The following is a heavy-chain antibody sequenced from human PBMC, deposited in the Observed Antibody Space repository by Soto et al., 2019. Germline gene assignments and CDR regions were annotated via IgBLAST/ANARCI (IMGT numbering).Heavy chain of an antibody. CDR1: GFTFRTYS. CDR3: ARVRDSGDDGCFYNGMNV. V-gene: IGHV3-48*02. CDR2: ISGRSRTI. J-gene: IGHJ6*02. Sequence: EVQLVESGGSLVQPGGSLRLSCAASGFTFRTYSMNWVRQAPGKGLEWVAYISGRSRTIYYADSLKGRFTISRDNAKNSLYLQMDSLRDEDTAVYYCARVRDSGDDGCFYNGMNVWGQGTTVTVSS. D-gene: IGHD5-12*01.